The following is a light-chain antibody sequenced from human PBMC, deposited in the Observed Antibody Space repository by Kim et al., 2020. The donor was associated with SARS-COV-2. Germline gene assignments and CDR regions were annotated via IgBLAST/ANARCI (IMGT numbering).Light chain of an antibody. CDR3: NSRDSSGNHLV. CDR1: SLRSYY. CDR2: GNN. V-gene: IGLV3-19*01. J-gene: IGLJ2*01. Sequence: ALEPPVRITGQLDSLRSYYESWYQEKPGQGPVLVIYGNNNRTSGIPDRFSGSSSGNTASLTITGAQAEDEADYYCNSRDSSGNHLVFGGGTQLTVL.